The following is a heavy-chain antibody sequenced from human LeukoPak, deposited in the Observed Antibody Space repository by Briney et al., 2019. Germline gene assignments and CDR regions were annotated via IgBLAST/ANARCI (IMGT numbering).Heavy chain of an antibody. D-gene: IGHD2-15*01. Sequence: PSETLSLMCTVSGGTVSSGSYYWSWIRQPPGKGLEWIGYIYYSGITSYNPSLKSRVTILIDTSKNQFSLKLSSVTATDTAVYYCARDCSGGSCYGAFDIWGQGTMVTVSS. J-gene: IGHJ3*02. CDR3: ARDCSGGSCYGAFDI. V-gene: IGHV4-61*01. CDR2: IYYSGIT. CDR1: GGTVSSGSYY.